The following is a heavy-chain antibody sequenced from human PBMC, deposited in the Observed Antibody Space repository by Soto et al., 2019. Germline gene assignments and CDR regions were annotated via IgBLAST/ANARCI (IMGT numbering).Heavy chain of an antibody. CDR1: GFTFSSYA. CDR3: AKVLGYCSGGSCYPGPFGY. CDR2: ISGSGGST. Sequence: EVQLLESGGGLVQPGGSLRLSCAASGFTFSSYAMSWVRQAPGKGLEWVSAISGSGGSTYYADSVKGRFTISRDNSKNTLYLQMNSLRAEDTAVYYCAKVLGYCSGGSCYPGPFGYWGQGTLVTVSS. V-gene: IGHV3-23*01. D-gene: IGHD2-15*01. J-gene: IGHJ4*02.